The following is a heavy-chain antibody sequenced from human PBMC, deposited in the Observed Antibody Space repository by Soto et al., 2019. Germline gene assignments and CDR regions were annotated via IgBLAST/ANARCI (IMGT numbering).Heavy chain of an antibody. CDR1: GFTFSSYA. Sequence: EVQLLESGGGLVQPGGSLRLSCAASGFTFSSYAMSWVRQAPGKGLEWVSVISGSGDSTYYADSVRGRFTISRDNSKNTLYLQMNSLRAEDTAVYYCAKDRDGAAAGPTKFYGMDVWGQVNTVTVSS. CDR3: AKDRDGAAAGPTKFYGMDV. J-gene: IGHJ6*02. CDR2: ISGSGDST. D-gene: IGHD6-13*01. V-gene: IGHV3-23*01.